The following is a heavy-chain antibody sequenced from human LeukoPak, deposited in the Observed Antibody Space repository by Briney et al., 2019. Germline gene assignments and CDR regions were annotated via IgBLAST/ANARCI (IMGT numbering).Heavy chain of an antibody. CDR1: GFTFSTCW. V-gene: IGHV4-4*02. Sequence: SLRLSCAASGFTFSTCWMRWVRQPPGKWLEWIGEIYHSGSTNYNPSLKSRVTISVDKSKNQFSLKLSSVTAADTAVYYCARITMIGWFDPWGQGNLVTVSS. CDR2: IYHSGST. D-gene: IGHD3-22*01. J-gene: IGHJ5*02. CDR3: ARITMIGWFDP.